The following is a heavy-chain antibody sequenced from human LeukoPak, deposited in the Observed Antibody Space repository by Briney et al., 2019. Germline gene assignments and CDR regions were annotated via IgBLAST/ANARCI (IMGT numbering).Heavy chain of an antibody. CDR3: AKDGGATLRFLEWLSNRFDY. D-gene: IGHD3-3*01. CDR1: GFPFRTYA. Sequence: GGSLRLSCAASGFPFRTYAMSWVRQAPGKGLEWVSAISGSGGSTYYADSVKGRFTISRDNSKNTLYLQMNSLRAEDTAVYYCAKDGGATLRFLEWLSNRFDYWGQGTLVTVSS. V-gene: IGHV3-23*01. CDR2: ISGSGGST. J-gene: IGHJ4*02.